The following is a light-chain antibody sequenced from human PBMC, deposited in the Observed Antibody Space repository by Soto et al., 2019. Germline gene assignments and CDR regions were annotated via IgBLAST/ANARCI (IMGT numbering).Light chain of an antibody. V-gene: IGKV3-15*01. CDR1: ESINRN. CDR2: GAS. J-gene: IGKJ1*01. CDR3: QQCHNWPRT. Sequence: EIVVTQSPATLSVSPGEIVTLSCRASESINRNLVWYQKRPGQAPRLVIYGASTRATGIPARFSGSGSGTDFTLTISSLQSEDLAVYYCQQCHNWPRTFGQGTKVDIK.